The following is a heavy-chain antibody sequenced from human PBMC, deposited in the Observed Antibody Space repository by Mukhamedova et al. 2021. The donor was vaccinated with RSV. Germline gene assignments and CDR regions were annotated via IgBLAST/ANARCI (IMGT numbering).Heavy chain of an antibody. CDR3: ASRRDGYNV. CDR1: SYA. D-gene: IGHD5-24*01. J-gene: IGHJ4*02. Sequence: SYAMSWVRQAPGKGLEWVAAISDGGDRTYHADSVKGRFTVSRDNSKNTLYLQMNSLRADDTAVYYCASRRDGYNVWGQGTLVTVSS. V-gene: IGHV3-23*01. CDR2: ISDGGDRT.